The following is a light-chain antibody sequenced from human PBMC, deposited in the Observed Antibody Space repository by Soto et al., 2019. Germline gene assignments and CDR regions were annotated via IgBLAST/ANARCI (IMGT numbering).Light chain of an antibody. Sequence: DIRVTQSPSSLSASVGDRVTITCRASQSISSYLNWYQQKPGKAPKLLIYAASSLQSGVPSRFSGSGSGTDFTLTISSLQPEDFATYYCQQSYSTPPYTFGQGTKVDIK. J-gene: IGKJ2*01. CDR3: QQSYSTPPYT. CDR2: AAS. V-gene: IGKV1-39*01. CDR1: QSISSY.